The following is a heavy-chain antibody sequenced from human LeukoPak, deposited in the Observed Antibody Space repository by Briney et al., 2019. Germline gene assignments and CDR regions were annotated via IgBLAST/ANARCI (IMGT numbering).Heavy chain of an antibody. V-gene: IGHV3-30-3*01. CDR2: ISYDGSNK. J-gene: IGHJ3*02. Sequence: PGGSLRLSCAASGFTFSSYAMHWVRQAPGKGLEWAAVISYDGSNKYYADSVKGRFTISRDNSKNTLYLQMNSLRAEDTAVYYCARDPGTTRAKRAFDIWGQGTMVTVSS. CDR3: ARDPGTTRAKRAFDI. D-gene: IGHD1-7*01. CDR1: GFTFSSYA.